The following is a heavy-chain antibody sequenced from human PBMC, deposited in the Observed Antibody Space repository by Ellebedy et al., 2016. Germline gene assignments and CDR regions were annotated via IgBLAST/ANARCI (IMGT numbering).Heavy chain of an antibody. D-gene: IGHD2-2*01. CDR2: ISYDGSNK. CDR1: GFTFSSYG. V-gene: IGHV3-30*18. J-gene: IGHJ3*02. CDR3: AKDLTYGYCSSSSCSNDAFDI. Sequence: GGSLRLXXAASGFTFSSYGMHWVRQAPGKGLEWVAVISYDGSNKYYADSVKGRFTISRDNSKNTLFLQMNSLRAEDTAVYYCAKDLTYGYCSSSSCSNDAFDIWGQGTMVTVSS.